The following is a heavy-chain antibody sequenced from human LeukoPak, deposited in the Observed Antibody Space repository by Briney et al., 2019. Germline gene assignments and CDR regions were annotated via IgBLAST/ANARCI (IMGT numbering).Heavy chain of an antibody. CDR2: IWYDGSNK. Sequence: GRSLRLSCAASGFTFSSYGMHWVRQAPGKGLEWVAVIWYDGSNKYYADSVKGRFTISRDNSKNTLYLQMNSLRAEDTAVYYCAKASGVYYYDSSGYFNYWGQXTLVTVSS. V-gene: IGHV3-33*06. CDR3: AKASGVYYYDSSGYFNY. D-gene: IGHD3-22*01. CDR1: GFTFSSYG. J-gene: IGHJ4*02.